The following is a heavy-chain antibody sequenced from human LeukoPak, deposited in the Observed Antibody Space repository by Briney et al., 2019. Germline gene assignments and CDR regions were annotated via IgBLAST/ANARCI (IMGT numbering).Heavy chain of an antibody. D-gene: IGHD1-7*01. CDR1: GGSISSSSYY. CDR2: IYYSGST. Sequence: PSETLSLTCTVSGGSISSSSYYWGWIRQPPGKGLEWIGSIYYSGSTYYNPSLTSRATLSKDTSKNQFSLKLSSVTVADTAVYYCARGVRGSTSWNSDYSYFYLDVWGKGTTVTVSS. V-gene: IGHV4-39*07. CDR3: ARGVRGSTSWNSDYSYFYLDV. J-gene: IGHJ6*03.